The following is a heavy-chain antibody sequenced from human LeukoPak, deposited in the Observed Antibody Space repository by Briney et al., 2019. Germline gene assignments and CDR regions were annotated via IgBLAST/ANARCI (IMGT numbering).Heavy chain of an antibody. D-gene: IGHD2-21*02. V-gene: IGHV4-59*08. CDR1: GGSISSYY. Sequence: SETLSLTCTVSGGSISSYYWSWIRQPPGKGLEWIGYIYYSGNTNYNPSLKSRVTISVDTSKNQFSLKLSSVTAADTAVYYCARHKRVTAPDYWGQGTLVTVSS. CDR3: ARHKRVTAPDY. J-gene: IGHJ4*02. CDR2: IYYSGNT.